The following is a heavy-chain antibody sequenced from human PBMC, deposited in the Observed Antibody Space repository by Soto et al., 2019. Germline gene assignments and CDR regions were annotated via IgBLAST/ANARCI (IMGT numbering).Heavy chain of an antibody. J-gene: IGHJ4*02. Sequence: EVQLVESGGGLVQPGGSLRLSCAASGFPFSTYWMAWIRQAPGKGLEWLAIINPDGSGGAYLDSVKGRFTISRDNTKNPLYLQMNRLRAGDPALDYRARDSGQRDVEYWGQGTLVTVSS. V-gene: IGHV3-7*03. CDR3: ARDSGQRDVEY. CDR1: GFPFSTYW. CDR2: INPDGSGG.